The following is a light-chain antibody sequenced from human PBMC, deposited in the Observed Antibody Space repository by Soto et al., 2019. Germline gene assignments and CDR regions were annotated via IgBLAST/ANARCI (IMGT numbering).Light chain of an antibody. J-gene: IGLJ2*01. Sequence: QAVVTQPPSASGTPGQRVTISCSGSSSNIGSNYVYWFQQLPGTAPKLLIYRNNQRPSGVPDRFSGSKSGTSPSLAISGLRSEDEADYYCAAWDDSLSGPVFGGGTKLTVL. CDR2: RNN. CDR3: AAWDDSLSGPV. CDR1: SSNIGSNY. V-gene: IGLV1-47*01.